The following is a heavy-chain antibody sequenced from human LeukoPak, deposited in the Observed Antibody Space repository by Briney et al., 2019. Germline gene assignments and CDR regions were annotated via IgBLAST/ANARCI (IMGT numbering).Heavy chain of an antibody. CDR3: ARVGNGEAFDI. CDR1: GYPFASYG. D-gene: IGHD3-10*01. J-gene: IGHJ3*02. V-gene: IGHV1-18*01. Sequence: ASVKVSCKASGYPFASYGISWVRQAPGQGLEWMGWISAYKGNTNYAQKFQGRVTMTTDTSTSTAYMELRSLRSDDTAVYYCARVGNGEAFDIWGQGTMVTVSS. CDR2: ISAYKGNT.